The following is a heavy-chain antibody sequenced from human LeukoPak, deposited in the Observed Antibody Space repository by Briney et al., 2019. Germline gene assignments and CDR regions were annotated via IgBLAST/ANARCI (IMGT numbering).Heavy chain of an antibody. D-gene: IGHD4-17*01. Sequence: GGSLRLSCVASGFAFSGYTMNWVRQVPGQGPEWVASISSGSSHMFYADSVKGRFIISRDNAKNVLYLHMNNLRAEDSAVYYCARDLLGVTTVIVFDSWGRGNLVTVSS. CDR1: GFAFSGYT. CDR2: ISSGSSHM. J-gene: IGHJ4*02. CDR3: ARDLLGVTTVIVFDS. V-gene: IGHV3-21*06.